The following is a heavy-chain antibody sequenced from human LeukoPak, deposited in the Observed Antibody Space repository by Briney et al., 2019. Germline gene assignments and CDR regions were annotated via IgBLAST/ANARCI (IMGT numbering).Heavy chain of an antibody. Sequence: GGSLRLSCAASGFTFGSYEMNWVRQAPGKGLEWVSYISSSDNTVYYADSVKGRFTISRDNAKNSLYLQMNSLRAEDTAVYYCARDSGYDGFDYWGQGTLVTVSS. V-gene: IGHV3-48*03. CDR1: GFTFGSYE. J-gene: IGHJ4*02. CDR2: ISSSDNTV. D-gene: IGHD5-12*01. CDR3: ARDSGYDGFDY.